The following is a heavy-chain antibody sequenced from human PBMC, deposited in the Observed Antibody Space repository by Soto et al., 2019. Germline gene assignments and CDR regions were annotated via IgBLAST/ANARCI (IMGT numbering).Heavy chain of an antibody. CDR2: ISGSGGNT. CDR1: GFTFSSYA. D-gene: IGHD6-19*01. CDR3: AKGRAPSGWYPPYYYGMDV. Sequence: EVQLLESGGGLVQPGGSLRLSCAASGFTFSSYAMSWVRQAPGKGLECVSTISGSGGNTYYADSVRGRFTISRDNSKNTLYLHINSLRAEDTAVYYCAKGRAPSGWYPPYYYGMDVWGQGTKVTVSS. V-gene: IGHV3-23*01. J-gene: IGHJ6*02.